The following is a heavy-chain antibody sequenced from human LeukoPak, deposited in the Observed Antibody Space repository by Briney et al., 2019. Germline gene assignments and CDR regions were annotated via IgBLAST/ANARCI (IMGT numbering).Heavy chain of an antibody. CDR3: ARDNSVGDIAWWFDP. CDR2: IIPLFDTA. Sequence: SVKVSCKASGGTFSNYAISWVRQAPGQGLEWMGGIIPLFDTADYAQKFQGRLTITADESTSTAYMELSSLRAEDTAVYYCARDNSVGDIAWWFDPWGQGTLVTVSS. D-gene: IGHD3-16*02. V-gene: IGHV1-69*13. J-gene: IGHJ5*02. CDR1: GGTFSNYA.